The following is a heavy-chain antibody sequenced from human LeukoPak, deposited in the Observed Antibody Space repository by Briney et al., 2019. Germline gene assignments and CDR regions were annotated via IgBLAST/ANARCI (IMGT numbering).Heavy chain of an antibody. J-gene: IGHJ5*02. CDR3: AKAAPYDYGDYLNWFDP. CDR2: ISGSGGRT. V-gene: IGHV3-23*01. CDR1: GFTFSSYA. Sequence: GGSLRLSCAASGFTFSSYAMTWVRQVPGKGLEWVSGISGSGGRTYYADSVKGRFTISRDNSKNTLYLQMNSLRAEDTAVYYCAKAAPYDYGDYLNWFDPWGQGTLVTVFS. D-gene: IGHD4-17*01.